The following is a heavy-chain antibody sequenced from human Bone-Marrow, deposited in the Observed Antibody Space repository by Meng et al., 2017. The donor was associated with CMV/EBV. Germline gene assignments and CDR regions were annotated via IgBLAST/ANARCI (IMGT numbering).Heavy chain of an antibody. Sequence: GESLKISCAASGFTFRSNSMTWVRQAPGKGLEWVSTISGSGDSTYYADSVKGRFTISRDNSKNTLYLQMNSLRAEDTATYFCAKRSTAMVSWGQGTGVTGSS. D-gene: IGHD5-18*01. CDR2: ISGSGDST. CDR1: GFTFRSNS. V-gene: IGHV3-23*01. CDR3: AKRSTAMVS. J-gene: IGHJ6*01.